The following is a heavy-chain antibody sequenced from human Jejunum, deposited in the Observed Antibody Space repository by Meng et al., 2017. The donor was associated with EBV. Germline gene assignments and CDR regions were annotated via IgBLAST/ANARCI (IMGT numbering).Heavy chain of an antibody. CDR2: TNEDGRIT. Sequence: GQLVESGGALVQPGGSLRLSCAASGFTFSSYWMHWVRQAPGQGLVWVSRTNEDGRITNYADSVKGRFTISRDNTKNTLYLQMNSLRAEDTAVYFCSRDLAGSDDDWGQGTLVTVSS. V-gene: IGHV3-74*01. D-gene: IGHD6-25*01. CDR1: GFTFSSYW. CDR3: SRDLAGSDDD. J-gene: IGHJ4*02.